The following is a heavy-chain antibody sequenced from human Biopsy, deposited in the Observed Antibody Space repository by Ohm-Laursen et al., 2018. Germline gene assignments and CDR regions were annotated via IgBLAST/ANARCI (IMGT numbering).Heavy chain of an antibody. D-gene: IGHD5-24*01. V-gene: IGHV1-69*08. CDR1: GGPFNNHT. CDR3: ATDADGYYTEFDF. Sequence: SVKVSCKVSGGPFNNHTFSWVRQAPGQGLEWLGRIVPILGTVNYAQRFQGRVALTADKSTGTAYMELNRLISDGTAVYYCATDADGYYTEFDFWGQGTLITVSS. CDR2: IVPILGTV. J-gene: IGHJ4*02.